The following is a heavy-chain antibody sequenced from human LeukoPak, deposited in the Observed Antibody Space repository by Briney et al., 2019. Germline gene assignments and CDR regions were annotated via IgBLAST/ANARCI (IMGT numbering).Heavy chain of an antibody. CDR3: TRAVRVWFGERRYYFDY. Sequence: GGSLRLSCTASGFTFGDYAMSWFRQAPGKGLEWVGFIRSKAYGGTTEYAASVKGRFTISRDDSKSTAYLQMNSLKTEDTAVYYCTRAVRVWFGERRYYFDYWGQGTLVTVSS. D-gene: IGHD3-10*01. V-gene: IGHV3-49*03. CDR2: IRSKAYGGTT. CDR1: GFTFGDYA. J-gene: IGHJ4*02.